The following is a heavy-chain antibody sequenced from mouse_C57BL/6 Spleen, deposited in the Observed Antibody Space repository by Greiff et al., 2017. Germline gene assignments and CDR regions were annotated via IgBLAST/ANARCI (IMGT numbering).Heavy chain of an antibody. D-gene: IGHD1-1*01. J-gene: IGHJ1*03. CDR1: GYAFSSSW. Sequence: QVQLQQSGPELVKPGASVKISCKASGYAFSSSWMNWVKQRPGKGLEWIGRIYPGDGDTNYNGKFKGKATLTADKSSSTADMQLSSLTSEDSAVYFCAREGITTVVARYFDVWGTGTTVTVSS. CDR3: AREGITTVVARYFDV. CDR2: IYPGDGDT. V-gene: IGHV1-82*01.